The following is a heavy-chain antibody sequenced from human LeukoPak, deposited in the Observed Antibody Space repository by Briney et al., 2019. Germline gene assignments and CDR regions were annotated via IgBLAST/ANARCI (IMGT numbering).Heavy chain of an antibody. D-gene: IGHD3-10*01. CDR1: GFTFSNAW. Sequence: GGSLRLSCAASGFTFSNAWMTWVRQAPGKGLEWVGRIKSKTDGGTTDYAVPVKGRFTISRDDSKNTLYLQMNSLKTEDTALYYCTTETPIWFGELDVWGKGTTVTVSP. CDR2: IKSKTDGGTT. V-gene: IGHV3-15*01. CDR3: TTETPIWFGELDV. J-gene: IGHJ6*04.